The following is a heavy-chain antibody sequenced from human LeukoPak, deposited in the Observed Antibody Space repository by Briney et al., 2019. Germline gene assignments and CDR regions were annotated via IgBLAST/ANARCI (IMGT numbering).Heavy chain of an antibody. CDR1: GFTFSDAW. CDR2: IKSKTDGGTT. V-gene: IGHV3-15*01. D-gene: IGHD1-26*01. J-gene: IGHJ4*02. CDR3: TTRGGSFSIFDY. Sequence: PGGSLRLSCAASGFTFSDAWMSWVRQAPGKGLEWVGRIKSKTDGGTTDYAAPVKGRFTISRDDSKNTLYLQMNSLKTEDTAVYYCTTRGGSFSIFDYWGQGTLVTVSP.